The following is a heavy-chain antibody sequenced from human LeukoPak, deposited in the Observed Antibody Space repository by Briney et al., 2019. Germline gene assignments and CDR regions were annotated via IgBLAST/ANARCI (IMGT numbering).Heavy chain of an antibody. D-gene: IGHD3-3*01. J-gene: IGHJ6*02. V-gene: IGHV1-18*01. CDR3: ARGVGGVVVYGMDV. Sequence: GATVKVSCKASGYTFTSYGISWVRQAPGQGLEWMGWISAYNGNTNYAQKLQGRVTMTTDTSTSTAYMELRSLRSDDTAVYYCARGVGGVVVYGMDVWGQGTTVTVSS. CDR2: ISAYNGNT. CDR1: GYTFTSYG.